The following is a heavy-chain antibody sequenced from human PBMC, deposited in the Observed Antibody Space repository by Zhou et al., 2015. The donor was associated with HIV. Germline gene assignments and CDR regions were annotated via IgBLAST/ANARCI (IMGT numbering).Heavy chain of an antibody. D-gene: IGHD5-18*01. CDR1: GYTFTSYE. CDR3: ARRGIEIWSDTFDI. CDR2: LNPNSGNT. J-gene: IGHJ3*02. Sequence: QVQLVQSGAEVKKPGASVKVSCEASGYTFTSYEINWVRQAPGQGLEWMGWLNPNSGNTVYAQNFQGRVTMTRNPSITTAYMELRSLGSEDTAVYFCARRGIEIWSDTFDIWGQGTMVTVSS. V-gene: IGHV1-8*01.